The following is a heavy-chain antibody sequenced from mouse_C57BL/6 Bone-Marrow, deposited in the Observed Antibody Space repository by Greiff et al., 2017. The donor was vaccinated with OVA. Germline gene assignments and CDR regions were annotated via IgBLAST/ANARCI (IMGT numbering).Heavy chain of an antibody. CDR3: ARYNGNWYFDV. J-gene: IGHJ1*03. V-gene: IGHV7-3*01. CDR2: IRNKANGYTT. CDR1: GFTFTDYY. D-gene: IGHD2-1*01. Sequence: EVKVEESGGGLVQPGGSLSLSCAASGFTFTDYYMSWVRQPPGKALEWLGFIRNKANGYTTEYSASVKGRFTISRDNSQSILYLQMNALRAEDSATYYCARYNGNWYFDVWGTGTTVTVSS.